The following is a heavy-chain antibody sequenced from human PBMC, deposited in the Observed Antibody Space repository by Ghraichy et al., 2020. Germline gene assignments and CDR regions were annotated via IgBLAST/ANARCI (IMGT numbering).Heavy chain of an antibody. V-gene: IGHV3-7*01. CDR1: GFIFSGFN. Sequence: GGSLRLSCEASGFIFSGFNMNWVRQAPGKGLEWVANLNQDGSERSYVESVRGRFTISRDNPKKSLYLQMNSLRVEDTAVYYCARWGTGNLDYWGQGTLVTVSS. CDR3: ARWGTGNLDY. CDR2: LNQDGSER. D-gene: IGHD1-1*01. J-gene: IGHJ4*02.